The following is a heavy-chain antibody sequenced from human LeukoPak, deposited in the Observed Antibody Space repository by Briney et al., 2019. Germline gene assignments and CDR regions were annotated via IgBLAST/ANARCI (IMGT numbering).Heavy chain of an antibody. CDR2: INGDGSDI. D-gene: IGHD1-1*01. CDR3: TGGFGHNWSPFEN. V-gene: IGHV3-74*01. CDR1: GLTFSNYW. J-gene: IGHJ4*02. Sequence: GGSLRLSCAVSGLTFSNYWMHWVRQAPGKGLGWVSRINGDGSDISYADSVKGRFTISRDNAKNTLSLQMNSLTDDDTALYYCTGGFGHNWSPFENWGQGTLVTVSS.